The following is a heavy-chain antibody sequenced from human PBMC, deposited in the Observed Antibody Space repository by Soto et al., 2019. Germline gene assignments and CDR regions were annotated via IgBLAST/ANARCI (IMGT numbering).Heavy chain of an antibody. CDR1: GYSMTGGHY. J-gene: IGHJ6*02. CDR3: VRTFDYYGLDV. CDR2: IYHRGSI. V-gene: IGHV4-38-2*01. Sequence: SETLSLTCAASGYSMTGGHYSSFVRQPTGKGLGWLATIYHRGSIYYNLSLKSRVTISIDTSKNHFSLDLTSVTVADTAVYYCVRTFDYYGLDVWGQGTTVTVSS. D-gene: IGHD3-3*01.